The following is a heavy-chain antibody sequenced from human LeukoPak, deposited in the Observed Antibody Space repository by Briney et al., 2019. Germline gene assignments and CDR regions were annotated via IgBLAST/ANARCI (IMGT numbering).Heavy chain of an antibody. CDR3: AKDGRGYCSGGSCYMAFFAFDI. J-gene: IGHJ3*02. V-gene: IGHV3-23*01. D-gene: IGHD2-15*01. Sequence: GGSLRLSCAASGFTFSSYGITWVRQAPGKGLEWVSTISGSGGSTYYADSVKGRFTISRDNSKNTLDLQMNSLRAEDTAVYYCAKDGRGYCSGGSCYMAFFAFDIWGQGTMVTVSS. CDR2: ISGSGGST. CDR1: GFTFSSYG.